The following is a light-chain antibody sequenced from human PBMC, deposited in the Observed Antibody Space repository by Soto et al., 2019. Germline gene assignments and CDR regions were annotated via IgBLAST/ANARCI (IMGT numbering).Light chain of an antibody. J-gene: IGLJ3*02. Sequence: QSVLTQPPSASGTPGQRVSLSCSGSSSNIGSNAVHWYQQFPGTAPRLLIYRDNQRPSGVPDRFSGSKSGTSASLVISGLQSEDEADYYCAAWNDRPYLWVFGGGTKVTVL. CDR3: AAWNDRPYLWV. V-gene: IGLV1-44*01. CDR2: RDN. CDR1: SSNIGSNA.